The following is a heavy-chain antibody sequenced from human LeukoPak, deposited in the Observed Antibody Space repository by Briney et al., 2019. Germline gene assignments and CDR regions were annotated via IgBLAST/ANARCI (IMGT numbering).Heavy chain of an antibody. CDR3: ARVGVRNYDFWSGLRAGVLFWYYYYMDV. Sequence: SETLSLTCTVSGGSISSYYWSWIRQPPGKGLEWIGYIYYSGSTNYNPSLKSRVTISVDTSKNQFSLKLSSVTAADTAVYYCARVGVRNYDFWSGLRAGVLFWYYYYMDVWGKGTTVTVSS. J-gene: IGHJ6*03. CDR2: IYYSGST. V-gene: IGHV4-59*01. D-gene: IGHD3-3*01. CDR1: GGSISSYY.